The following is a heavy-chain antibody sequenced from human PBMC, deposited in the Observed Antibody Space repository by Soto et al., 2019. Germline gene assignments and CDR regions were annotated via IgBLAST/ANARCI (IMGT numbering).Heavy chain of an antibody. V-gene: IGHV4-38-2*02. CDR3: AREGGGLAAAGTPYYYYGMDV. CDR1: GYPISSGYY. J-gene: IGHJ6*02. Sequence: PSETLSLTCAVSGYPISSGYYWGWIRQPPGKGLEWIGSIYHSGSTYYNPSLKSRVTISVDTSKNQFSLKLSSVTAADTAVYYCAREGGGLAAAGTPYYYYGMDVWGQGTTVTVSS. CDR2: IYHSGST. D-gene: IGHD6-13*01.